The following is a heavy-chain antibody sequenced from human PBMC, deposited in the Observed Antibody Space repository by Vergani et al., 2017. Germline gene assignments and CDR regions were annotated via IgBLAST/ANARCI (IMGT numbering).Heavy chain of an antibody. J-gene: IGHJ3*01. CDR1: GFTFNSYA. CDR2: INNNGGST. CDR3: AKVCGXTSCPYGGGAFDV. Sequence: QLLESGGGLIQPGGSLRLSCAASGFTFNSYAMTWVRQAPGKGLEWVSGINNNGGSTYYADSVKGRFTISRDNSKNTLYLQMTDLRAEDTATYYCAKVCGXTSCPYGGGAFDVWGHVTMVTVSS. V-gene: IGHV3-23*01. D-gene: IGHD2-2*01.